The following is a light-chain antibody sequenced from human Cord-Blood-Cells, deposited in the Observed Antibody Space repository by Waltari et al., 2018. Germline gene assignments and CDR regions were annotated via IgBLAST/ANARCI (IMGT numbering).Light chain of an antibody. CDR1: SSEVGGYNY. V-gene: IGLV2-14*01. CDR2: DVS. CDR3: SSYTSSSTLV. J-gene: IGLJ3*02. Sequence: QSALTQPASVSGSPGQSITIPCTVTSSEVGGYNYVSWYQQHPGKAPKLMIYDVSNRPSGVSNRFSGSKSGNTASLTISGLQAEDEADYYCSSYTSSSTLVFGGGTKLTVL.